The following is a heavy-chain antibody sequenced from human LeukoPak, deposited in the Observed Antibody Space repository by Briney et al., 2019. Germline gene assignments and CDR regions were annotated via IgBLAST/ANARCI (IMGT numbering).Heavy chain of an antibody. D-gene: IGHD3-16*01. CDR2: ISGSGLQT. CDR1: GFTFSNYA. Sequence: GGSPRLSCAASGFTFSNYALSWVRQAPGKGLEWVSHISGSGLQTEYADSVKGRFTIPRDNPKNTLSLQMSSLNADGTAVYYCAKSGGLAVSGSLGMDVWGQGTTVTVSS. CDR3: AKSGGLAVSGSLGMDV. V-gene: IGHV3-23*01. J-gene: IGHJ6*02.